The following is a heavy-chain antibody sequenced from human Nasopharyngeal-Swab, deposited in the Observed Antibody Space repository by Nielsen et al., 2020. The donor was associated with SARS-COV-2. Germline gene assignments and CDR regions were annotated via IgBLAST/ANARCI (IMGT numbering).Heavy chain of an antibody. CDR1: GFTFNNYW. D-gene: IGHD3-16*01. Sequence: LSLTCAVSGFTFNNYWMHWVRQAPGKGLVWVSRINGEESRTSYADSVKGRFTISRDNAKNTLYLQMNSLRADDAAMYYCARDPNGVRGAMQDAFDLWGQGTMVTVSS. CDR2: INGEESRT. CDR3: ARDPNGVRGAMQDAFDL. V-gene: IGHV3-74*01. J-gene: IGHJ3*01.